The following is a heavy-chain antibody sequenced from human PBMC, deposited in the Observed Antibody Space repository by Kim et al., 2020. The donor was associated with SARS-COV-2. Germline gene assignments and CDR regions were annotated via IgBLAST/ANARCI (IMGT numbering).Heavy chain of an antibody. V-gene: IGHV4-34*01. CDR1: GGSFSGYY. CDR2: INHSGST. D-gene: IGHD3-9*01. Sequence: SETLSLTCAVYGGSFSGYYWSWIRQPPGKGLEWIGEINHSGSTNYNPSLKSRVTISVDTSKNQFSLKLSSVTAADTAVYYCARANRFDWLLFFDYWGQGTLVTVSS. J-gene: IGHJ4*02. CDR3: ARANRFDWLLFFDY.